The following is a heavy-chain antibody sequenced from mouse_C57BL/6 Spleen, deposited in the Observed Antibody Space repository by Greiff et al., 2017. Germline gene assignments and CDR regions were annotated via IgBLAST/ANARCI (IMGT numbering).Heavy chain of an antibody. CDR3: ARHEPYYAKDY. CDR1: GFTFTDYY. J-gene: IGHJ4*01. CDR2: IRNKANGYTT. V-gene: IGHV7-3*01. Sequence: DVKLVESGGGLVQPGGSLSFSCAASGFTFTDYYMSWVSQPPGKALEWLGFIRNKANGYTTEYSASVKGRFTISRDNSQSIRYLQMNALRAEDSATYHCARHEPYYAKDYWGPGASVTVSS.